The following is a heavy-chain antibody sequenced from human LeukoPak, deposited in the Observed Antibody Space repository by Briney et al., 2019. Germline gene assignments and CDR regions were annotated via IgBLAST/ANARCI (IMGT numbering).Heavy chain of an antibody. CDR2: INPNSGGT. D-gene: IGHD3-16*02. V-gene: IGHV1-2*02. J-gene: IGHJ4*02. Sequence: ASVKVSCKASGYTFTGYYMHWVRQAPGQGLEWMGWINPNSGGTNYAQKFQGRVTMTRNTSISTAYMELSSLRSEDTAVYYCARVSTEVYDYVWGSYRSTGYFDYWGQGTLVTVSS. CDR1: GYTFTGYY. CDR3: ARVSTEVYDYVWGSYRSTGYFDY.